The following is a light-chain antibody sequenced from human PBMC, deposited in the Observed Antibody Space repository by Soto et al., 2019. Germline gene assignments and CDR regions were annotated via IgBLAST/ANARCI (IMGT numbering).Light chain of an antibody. CDR3: LQSNNWPYS. Sequence: ETVMTQSPATLSVSPGERATLSCRASQSVNSNLAWYQQIPGQAPRLLIYGASARATGIPARFSGSGSGTEFTLTISSLQSEDFAIYYCLQSNNWPYSFGQGTKLEIK. V-gene: IGKV3-15*01. CDR1: QSVNSN. J-gene: IGKJ2*01. CDR2: GAS.